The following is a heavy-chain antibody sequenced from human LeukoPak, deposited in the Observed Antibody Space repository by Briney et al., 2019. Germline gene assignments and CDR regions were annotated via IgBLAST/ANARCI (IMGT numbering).Heavy chain of an antibody. CDR3: ATPPAYSSSWYYGMDV. CDR1: GGTFSSYA. D-gene: IGHD6-13*01. V-gene: IGHV1-69*01. CDR2: IIPIFGTA. J-gene: IGHJ6*02. Sequence: SVNVSCKASGGTFSSYAISCVRQAPGQGLEWMGGIIPIFGTANYAQKFQGRVTITADESTSTAYMELSSLRSEDTAVYYCATPPAYSSSWYYGMDVWGQGTTVTVSS.